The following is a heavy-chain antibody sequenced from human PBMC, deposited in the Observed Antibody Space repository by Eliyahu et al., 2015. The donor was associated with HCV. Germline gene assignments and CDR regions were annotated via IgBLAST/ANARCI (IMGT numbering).Heavy chain of an antibody. CDR1: GDSVISGSYY. CDR2: IFYSGDGST. J-gene: IGHJ5*02. CDR3: ARGVTVWGGDRPGGWLDP. D-gene: IGHD3-16*02. Sequence: VQLQESGPGLVKPSETLALTCTVSGDSVISGSYYWSWXRQPPGGGLEWIGYIFYSGDGSTKYKPSLKSRVTISVDTSKNEISLKLRSVTAADTAVYFCARGVTVWGGDRPGGWLDPWGQGTQVSVSS. V-gene: IGHV4-61*01.